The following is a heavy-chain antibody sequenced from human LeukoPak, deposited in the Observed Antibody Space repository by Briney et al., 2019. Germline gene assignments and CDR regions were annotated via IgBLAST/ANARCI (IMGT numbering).Heavy chain of an antibody. CDR3: ARGGYNWKGAYMDV. J-gene: IGHJ6*03. V-gene: IGHV4-4*02. Sequence: SETLSLTCAVSGCSISSSNWWSWVRQPPGKVLGWIGEIYHSGSTNYSPSLKSRFTTSVDTAKNQFSLKLSSVTAADTAVYYCARGGYNWKGAYMDVWGKGTTVTVSS. CDR2: IYHSGST. D-gene: IGHD1-20*01. CDR1: GCSISSSNW.